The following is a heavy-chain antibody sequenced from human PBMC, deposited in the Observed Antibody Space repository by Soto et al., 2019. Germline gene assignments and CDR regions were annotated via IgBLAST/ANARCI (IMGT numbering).Heavy chain of an antibody. CDR2: LRGRGTST. J-gene: IGHJ4*02. D-gene: IGHD3-3*01. Sequence: EVQLLDSGGGLVQPGGSLRLSCAASGFTFSTYAMSWVRRAPGKGLEWVSSLRGRGTSTYYGDSVKGRFTISRDNSKNTVYLQMNSLRDEDTAVYFWARWATIFGVPEASLDYWGQGTQVTVSS. CDR1: GFTFSTYA. V-gene: IGHV3-23*01. CDR3: ARWATIFGVPEASLDY.